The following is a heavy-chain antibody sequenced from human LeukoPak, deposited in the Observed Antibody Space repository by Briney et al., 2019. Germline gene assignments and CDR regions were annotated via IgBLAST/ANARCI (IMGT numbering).Heavy chain of an antibody. CDR3: ARDGCDSTSCDRIDNSFDP. V-gene: IGHV3-48*03. Sequence: GGSLRPSRAASGFTLSSYEMNWVRPAPGQGVEGVSCISSRGSTIYYADSVKGRFTISRDNAKNSLYLQMNSLRAEDTAVYYCARDGCDSTSCDRIDNSFDPWGQRTLVT. D-gene: IGHD2-2*01. CDR2: ISSRGSTI. CDR1: GFTLSSYE. J-gene: IGHJ5*02.